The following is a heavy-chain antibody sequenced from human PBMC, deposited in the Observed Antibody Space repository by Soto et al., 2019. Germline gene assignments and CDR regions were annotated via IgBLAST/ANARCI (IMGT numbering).Heavy chain of an antibody. CDR2: IYYSGST. V-gene: IGHV4-39*01. Sequence: PSETLSLTCTVSGGSISSSSYYWGWIRQPPGKGLEWIGSIYYSGSTYYNPSLKSRVTISVDTSKNQFSLKLSSVTAADTAVYYCVRDWSYYYYGMDVWGQGTTVS. CDR1: GGSISSSSYY. D-gene: IGHD1-1*01. CDR3: VRDWSYYYYGMDV. J-gene: IGHJ6*02.